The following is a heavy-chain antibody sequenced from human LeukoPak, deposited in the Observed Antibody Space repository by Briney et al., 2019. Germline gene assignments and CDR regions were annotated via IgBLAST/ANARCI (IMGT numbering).Heavy chain of an antibody. CDR3: ARETYYYDSSGYYYFDY. J-gene: IGHJ4*02. V-gene: IGHV4-30-4*08. Sequence: SETLSLTCTVSGGSISSYYWSWIRQPPGKGLEWIGYIYYSGSTYYNPSLKSRVTISVDTSKNQFSLKLSSVTAADTAVYYCARETYYYDSSGYYYFDYWGQGTLVTVSS. CDR1: GGSISSYY. D-gene: IGHD3-22*01. CDR2: IYYSGST.